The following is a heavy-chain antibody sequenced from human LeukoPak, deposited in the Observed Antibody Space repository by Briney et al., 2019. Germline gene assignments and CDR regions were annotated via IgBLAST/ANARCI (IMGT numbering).Heavy chain of an antibody. V-gene: IGHV1-2*02. D-gene: IGHD2-21*01. Sequence: ASVKVSCKTSGYYFSDYYMHWVRQAPGQGLEWMGWINPNSGGTSSAQKFQGRVTMTRDTSITTVYMEVNWLTSDDTAIYYCARADRLDGGPYLIGPWGQGTLVPVSS. CDR2: INPNSGGT. CDR1: GYYFSDYY. J-gene: IGHJ5*02. CDR3: ARADRLDGGPYLIGP.